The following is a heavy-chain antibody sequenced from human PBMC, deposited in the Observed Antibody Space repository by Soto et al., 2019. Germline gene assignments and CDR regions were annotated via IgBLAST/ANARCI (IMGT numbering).Heavy chain of an antibody. J-gene: IGHJ3*01. CDR3: KKDERDFSSISGQDAVDS. CDR2: ISWDGTYT. D-gene: IGHD2-2*01. Sequence: EVQLVESGGGLVQPGRSLRLSCAASGFTFVDHGMHWVRQAPGQGLEWISGISWDGTYTGDADSVKGRFTISRDNAKKSRYLEMNSARVEDTALYYYKKDERDFSSISGQDAVDSWGLGTMVTVS. CDR1: GFTFVDHG. V-gene: IGHV3-9*01.